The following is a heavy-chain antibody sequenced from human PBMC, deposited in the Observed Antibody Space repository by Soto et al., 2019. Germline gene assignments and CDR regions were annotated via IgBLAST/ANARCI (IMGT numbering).Heavy chain of an antibody. CDR3: AKRRGAGGHFDY. J-gene: IGHJ4*02. D-gene: IGHD2-15*01. CDR1: GFTFSSYA. CDR2: VSIGGST. Sequence: LRLSCAASGFTFSSYAMGWVRQGPGKGLEWVAVVSIGGSTHYADSVRGRFTISRDSSKNTLSLQMNSLTAEDTAVYFCAKRRGAGGHFDYWGQGALVTVS. V-gene: IGHV3-23*01.